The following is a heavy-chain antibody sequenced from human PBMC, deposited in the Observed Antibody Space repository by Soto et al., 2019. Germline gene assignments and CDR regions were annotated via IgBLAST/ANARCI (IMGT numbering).Heavy chain of an antibody. D-gene: IGHD6-13*01. CDR1: GFTFSNYG. Sequence: QVQLVESGGGVVQPGRSLRLSCAASGFTFSNYGMHWVRQAPGKGLEWVAVISYDGSNKYYADSVKGRFPISRDNSKNTLYLQVNSLRAEDTAVYYCAKSQSSWHTFDYWGQGTLVNVSS. CDR2: ISYDGSNK. CDR3: AKSQSSWHTFDY. J-gene: IGHJ4*02. V-gene: IGHV3-30*18.